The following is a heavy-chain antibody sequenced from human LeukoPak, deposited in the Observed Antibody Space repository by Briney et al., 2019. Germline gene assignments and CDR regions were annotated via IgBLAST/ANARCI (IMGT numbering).Heavy chain of an antibody. V-gene: IGHV1-46*01. Sequence: ASVKVSCKASGYTFTSYYMHWVRQAPGQGLEWMGIINPSGGSTSYAQKFQGRVTMTRDTSTSTVYMELSSLRSEDTAVYYCARGDGSGSYYVKVHYYGMDVWGQGTTVTVSS. CDR3: ARGDGSGSYYVKVHYYGMDV. CDR1: GYTFTSYY. D-gene: IGHD3-10*01. CDR2: INPSGGST. J-gene: IGHJ6*02.